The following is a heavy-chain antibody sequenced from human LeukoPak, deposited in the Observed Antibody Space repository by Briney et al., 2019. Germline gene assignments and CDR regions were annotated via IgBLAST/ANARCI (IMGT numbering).Heavy chain of an antibody. CDR2: INHSGST. J-gene: IGHJ5*02. CDR3: ARLRKLLWFGELSTGGGRFDP. CDR1: GGSFSGYY. Sequence: SETLSLTCAVYGGSFSGYYWSWIRQPPGKGLEWIGEINHSGSTNYNPSLKSRVTISVDTSKNQFSLKLSSVTAADTAVYYCARLRKLLWFGELSTGGGRFDPWGQGTLVTVSS. V-gene: IGHV4-34*01. D-gene: IGHD3-10*01.